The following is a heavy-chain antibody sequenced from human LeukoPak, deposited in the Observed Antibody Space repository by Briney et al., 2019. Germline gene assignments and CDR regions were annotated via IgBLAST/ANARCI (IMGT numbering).Heavy chain of an antibody. J-gene: IGHJ4*02. D-gene: IGHD2-21*02. V-gene: IGHV4-59*08. CDR2: IFYTGTT. CDR1: GGSVSGYY. Sequence: PSETLSLTCTVSGGSVSGYYWSWIRQSPGKGLEWIGYIFYTGTTLYSPSLRGRVPMSVDTSENQFSLKLSSVTAADTAMYYCARHDVVPVIRRGFDFWGQGTLVTVSS. CDR3: ARHDVVPVIRRGFDF.